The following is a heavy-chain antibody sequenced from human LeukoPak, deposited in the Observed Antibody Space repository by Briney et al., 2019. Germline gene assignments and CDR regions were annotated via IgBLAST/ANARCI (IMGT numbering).Heavy chain of an antibody. Sequence: GASLRVSCGASRFSFSSYGMHWVRQAPGKGLEWVAFIRYDGSKKYYADSLKGRFTVSRDNYRNTLYLQMNSLRPENTAVYYCPKNVRPNNYVARQIGYCGQGSLVTLSS. J-gene: IGHJ4*02. V-gene: IGHV3-30*02. D-gene: IGHD3-10*02. CDR2: IRYDGSKK. CDR1: RFSFSSYG. CDR3: PKNVRPNNYVARQIGY.